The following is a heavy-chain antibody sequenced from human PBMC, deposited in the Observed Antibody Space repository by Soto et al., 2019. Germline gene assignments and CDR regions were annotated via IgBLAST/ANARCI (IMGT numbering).Heavy chain of an antibody. Sequence: ESGGGVVQPGRSLRLSCAASGFTFSSYGMHWVRQAPGKGLEWVAVISYDGSNKYYADSVKGRFTISRDNSKNTLYLQMNSLRAEDTAVYYCAKDAHGSGSYLDYWGQGTLVTVSS. CDR1: GFTFSSYG. V-gene: IGHV3-30*18. CDR2: ISYDGSNK. CDR3: AKDAHGSGSYLDY. D-gene: IGHD3-10*01. J-gene: IGHJ4*02.